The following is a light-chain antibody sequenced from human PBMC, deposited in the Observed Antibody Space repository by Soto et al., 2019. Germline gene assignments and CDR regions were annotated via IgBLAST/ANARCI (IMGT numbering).Light chain of an antibody. J-gene: IGLJ1*01. CDR3: SSYTDRKNLV. Sequence: QSVLTQSPSASGSPGQSVTISCTGTSSDIGGYNSVSWYQQHPGKAPKVMIYDVTKRPSGVPDRFSGSKSGNTASLTVSALQDEDEDDYYCSSYTDRKNLVFGTGT. V-gene: IGLV2-8*01. CDR1: SSDIGGYNS. CDR2: DVT.